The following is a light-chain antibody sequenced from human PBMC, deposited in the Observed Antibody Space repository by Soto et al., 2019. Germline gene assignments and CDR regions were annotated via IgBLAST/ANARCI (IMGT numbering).Light chain of an antibody. J-gene: IGLJ1*01. CDR1: SSDVGGYNY. V-gene: IGLV2-14*01. Sequence: QSVLNQPASVYGLPGHSITISCTGTSSDVGGYNYVSWYQQHPGKAPKLMIYDVSNRPSGVSNRFSGSKSGNTASLTISGLQAEDEADYYCSSYTSSSTLCVFGTGTKVTVL. CDR2: DVS. CDR3: SSYTSSSTLCV.